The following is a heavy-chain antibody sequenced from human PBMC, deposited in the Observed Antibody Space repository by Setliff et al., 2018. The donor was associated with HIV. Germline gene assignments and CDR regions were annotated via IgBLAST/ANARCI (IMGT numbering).Heavy chain of an antibody. D-gene: IGHD3-22*01. CDR3: ARDYYDSSGYFPFDY. Sequence: GASVKVSCKASGGTFSSYAISWVRQAPGQGLEWMGGIIPIFGTANYAQKFQGRVTITTDESTSTAYMELSSLRSEDTAVYYCARDYYDSSGYFPFDYWGQGTPVTVSS. J-gene: IGHJ4*02. CDR1: GGTFSSYA. CDR2: IIPIFGTA. V-gene: IGHV1-69*05.